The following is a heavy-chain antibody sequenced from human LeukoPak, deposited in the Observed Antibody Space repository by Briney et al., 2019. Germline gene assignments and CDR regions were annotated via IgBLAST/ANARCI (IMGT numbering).Heavy chain of an antibody. V-gene: IGHV3-48*01. CDR2: ISSSSTTK. CDR3: ARDGRVELWYTAYYLDY. CDR1: GFTFSSYS. D-gene: IGHD5-18*01. J-gene: IGHJ4*02. Sequence: GGSLRLSCAASGFTFSSYSMNWVRQAPGKGLEWVSYISSSSTTKYYADSVKGRFTASRDNSKNSLYLQMNSLRAEDTAVYYCARDGRVELWYTAYYLDYWGQGTMVTVSS.